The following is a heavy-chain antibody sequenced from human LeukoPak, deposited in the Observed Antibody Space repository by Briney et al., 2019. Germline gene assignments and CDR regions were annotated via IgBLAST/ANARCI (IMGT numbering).Heavy chain of an antibody. Sequence: SVKVSRKASGGTFSSYAISWVRQAPGQGLEWMGGIIPIFGTANYAQKFQGRVTITTDESTSTAYMELSSLRSEDTAVYYCARAESGDDYDSSGYYSLSLDYWGQGTLVTVSS. D-gene: IGHD3-22*01. V-gene: IGHV1-69*05. CDR2: IIPIFGTA. CDR3: ARAESGDDYDSSGYYSLSLDY. J-gene: IGHJ4*02. CDR1: GGTFSSYA.